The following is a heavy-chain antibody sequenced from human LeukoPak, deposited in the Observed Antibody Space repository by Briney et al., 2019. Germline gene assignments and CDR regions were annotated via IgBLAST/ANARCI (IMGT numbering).Heavy chain of an antibody. CDR1: GFTFSSSA. V-gene: IGHV3-23*01. D-gene: IGHD2-15*01. CDR3: AKQLGYCSDGSCYFPY. CDR2: ISNNGGYT. J-gene: IGHJ4*02. Sequence: GGSLRLSCAASGFTFSSSAVSWVRQAPGKGLEWVSAISNNGGYTYYADSVQGRFTISRDNSKSTLCLQMNSLRAEDTAVYYCAKQLGYCSDGSCYFPYWGQGTLVTVSS.